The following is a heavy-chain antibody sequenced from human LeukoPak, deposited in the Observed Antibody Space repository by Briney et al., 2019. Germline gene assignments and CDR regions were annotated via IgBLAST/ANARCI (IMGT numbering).Heavy chain of an antibody. V-gene: IGHV1-18*01. CDR2: ISAYNGNT. Sequence: ASVKVSCKASGYTFTSYGTSWVRQAPGQGLEWMGWISAYNGNTNYAQKLQGRVTITTDTSTSTAYMELRSLRSDDTAVYYCARDVYYDSSGYYYYYYGMDVWGQGTTVTVSS. CDR3: ARDVYYDSSGYYYYYYGMDV. CDR1: GYTFTSYG. D-gene: IGHD3-22*01. J-gene: IGHJ6*02.